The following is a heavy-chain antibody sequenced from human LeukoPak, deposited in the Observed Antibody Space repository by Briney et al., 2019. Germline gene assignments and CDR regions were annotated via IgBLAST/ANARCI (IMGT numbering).Heavy chain of an antibody. CDR2: IDTGTSTI. V-gene: IGHV3-48*01. CDR3: ARDSDVPFDY. CDR1: GFTFSTYS. J-gene: IGHJ4*02. Sequence: GGSLRLSCAASGFTFSTYSMNWVRQAPGKGLEWVSYIDTGTSTIYYADSVKGRFTISKDNAKNSLYLQMNSLRTEDTAVYYCARDSDVPFDYWAQGTPVTISS. D-gene: IGHD3-16*01.